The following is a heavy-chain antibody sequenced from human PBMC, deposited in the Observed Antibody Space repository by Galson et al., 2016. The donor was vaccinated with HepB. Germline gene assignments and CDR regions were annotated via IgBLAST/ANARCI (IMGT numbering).Heavy chain of an antibody. CDR1: GFSLNTSGVG. CDR3: AHVLYYYGSGIWFDP. Sequence: PALVKPTQTLTLTCTFSGFSLNTSGVGVAWIRQPPGKALEWLALIYWNDDKPYSPSLKSRLTITKDTSKNQVVLTMTNMDSVDTATYYCAHVLYYYGSGIWFDPWGQGTLVTVSS. CDR2: IYWNDDK. D-gene: IGHD3-10*01. V-gene: IGHV2-5*01. J-gene: IGHJ5*02.